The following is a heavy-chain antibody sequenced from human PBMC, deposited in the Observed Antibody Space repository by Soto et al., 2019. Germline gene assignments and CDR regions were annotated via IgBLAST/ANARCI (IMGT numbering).Heavy chain of an antibody. J-gene: IGHJ5*01. CDR1: EFNFGPCC. D-gene: IGHD3-22*01. CDR2: INSDGTTI. Sequence: GWSLRLSGVASEFNFGPCCMHWVRQAPGKGLVWVSHINSDGTTIVYADSVKGRFTISRDNAKNTLYLQMNSLRVEDTAVYFCVRDRGYPDSFDTWGPGTLVTVSS. CDR3: VRDRGYPDSFDT. V-gene: IGHV3-74*01.